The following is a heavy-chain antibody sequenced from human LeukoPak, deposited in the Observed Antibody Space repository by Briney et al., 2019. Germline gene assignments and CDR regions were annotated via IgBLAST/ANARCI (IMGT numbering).Heavy chain of an antibody. J-gene: IGHJ4*02. Sequence: ASVKVSCKASGYTFTGYYMHWVRQAPGQGLEWMGWISPNSGGTNYAQKFQGRVTMTRDTSISTAYMELSRLRSDDTAVYYCARAFVAAGPRGVDYWGQGTLVTVSS. CDR1: GYTFTGYY. CDR3: ARAFVAAGPRGVDY. CDR2: ISPNSGGT. D-gene: IGHD3-10*01. V-gene: IGHV1-2*02.